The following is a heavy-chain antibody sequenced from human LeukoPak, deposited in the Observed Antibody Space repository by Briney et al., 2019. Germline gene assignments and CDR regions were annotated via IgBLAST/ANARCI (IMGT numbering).Heavy chain of an antibody. CDR1: GYSFTSYW. D-gene: IGHD2-2*01. Sequence: GESLKISCKGSGYSFTSYWIGWVRQMPGKGLEWMGIIYPGDSDTRYSPSFQGQVTISADKSISTAYLQWSSLKASDTAMYYCARSSSYCSSTSCPLDYWGQGTLVTVSS. V-gene: IGHV5-51*01. CDR3: ARSSSYCSSTSCPLDY. CDR2: IYPGDSDT. J-gene: IGHJ4*02.